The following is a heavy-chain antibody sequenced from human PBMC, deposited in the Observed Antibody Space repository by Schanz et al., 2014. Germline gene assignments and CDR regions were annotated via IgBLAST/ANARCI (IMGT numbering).Heavy chain of an antibody. J-gene: IGHJ3*01. Sequence: QVQLVQSAPEVKKPGASVKVSCKASGYSFTTYGLNWVRQAPGQGPEWMGWISAFDDKTDYAQNFQGRLIMTTDTSTTTIYMELRGLRADATAVYYGARETAIITGGAFDVWGQGTMVTVSS. D-gene: IGHD2-21*02. V-gene: IGHV1-18*01. CDR2: ISAFDDKT. CDR1: GYSFTTYG. CDR3: ARETAIITGGAFDV.